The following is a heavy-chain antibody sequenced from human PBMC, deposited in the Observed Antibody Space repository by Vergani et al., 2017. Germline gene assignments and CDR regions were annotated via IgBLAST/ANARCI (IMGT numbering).Heavy chain of an antibody. CDR1: GFTFTAHG. D-gene: IGHD3-22*01. CDR2: INKDGSEK. Sequence: EVQLLESGGGSAQPGESLRLSCVASGFTFTAHGLNWVRQAPGKGLEWVANINKDGSEKNYAGSVKGRFTISRDNAKNSLNLQLNILRAEDTAVYYCARRSDSGVYYYPFDYWGQGTLVTVSS. CDR3: ARRSDSGVYYYPFDY. V-gene: IGHV3-7*01. J-gene: IGHJ4*02.